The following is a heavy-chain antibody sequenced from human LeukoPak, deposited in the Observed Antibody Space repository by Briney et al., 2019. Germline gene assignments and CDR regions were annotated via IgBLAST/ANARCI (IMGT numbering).Heavy chain of an antibody. Sequence: ASVKVSCKASGGTFSSYAISWVRRAPGQGLEWMGGIIPIFGTANYAQKFQGRVTITADESTSTAYMELSSLRSEDTAVYYCARVTLGYSRSGDNYYYYGMDVWGQGTTVSVSS. CDR2: IIPIFGTA. V-gene: IGHV1-69*13. J-gene: IGHJ6*02. CDR1: GGTFSSYA. D-gene: IGHD6-13*01. CDR3: ARVTLGYSRSGDNYYYYGMDV.